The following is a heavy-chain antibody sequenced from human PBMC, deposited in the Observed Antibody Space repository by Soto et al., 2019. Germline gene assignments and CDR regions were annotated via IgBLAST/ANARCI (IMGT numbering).Heavy chain of an antibody. D-gene: IGHD6-19*01. CDR2: IGTAGDT. CDR1: GFTFSSYD. CDR3: ARDRGGSGWSYWYFDL. Sequence: EVQLVESGGGLVQPGGSLRLSCAASGFTFSSYDMHWVRQATGKGLEWVSAIGTAGDTYYPGSVKGRITISRENAKNSLYLQMNSLRAEDTAVYYCARDRGGSGWSYWYFDLWGRGTLVTVSS. V-gene: IGHV3-13*01. J-gene: IGHJ2*01.